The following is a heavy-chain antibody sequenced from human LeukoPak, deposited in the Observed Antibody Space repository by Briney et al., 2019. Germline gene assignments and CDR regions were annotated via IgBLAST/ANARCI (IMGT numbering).Heavy chain of an antibody. CDR2: ISSSSSYI. V-gene: IGHV3-21*01. D-gene: IGHD5-12*01. CDR3: ARVGYSGYDQPDAFDI. J-gene: IGHJ3*02. CDR1: GFTFSSYS. Sequence: GGSLRLSCAASGFTFSSYSMNWVRQAPGKGLEWVSSISSSSSYIYYADSVKGRFTISRDNAKNSLYLQMNSLRAEDTAVYYCARVGYSGYDQPDAFDIWGQGTMVTVSS.